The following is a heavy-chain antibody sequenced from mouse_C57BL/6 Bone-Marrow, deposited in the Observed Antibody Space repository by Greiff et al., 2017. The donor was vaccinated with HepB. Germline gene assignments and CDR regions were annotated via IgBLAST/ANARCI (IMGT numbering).Heavy chain of an antibody. CDR2: IDPENGDT. CDR3: TPTGDWYFDV. Sequence: VQLQQSGAELVRPGASVKLSCTASGFNIKDDYMHWVKQRPEQGLEWIGWIDPENGDTEYASKFQGKATITAATSSNTAYLQLSSLTSEDTAVYYCTPTGDWYFDVWGRGTTVTVSS. V-gene: IGHV14-4*01. J-gene: IGHJ1*03. CDR1: GFNIKDDY.